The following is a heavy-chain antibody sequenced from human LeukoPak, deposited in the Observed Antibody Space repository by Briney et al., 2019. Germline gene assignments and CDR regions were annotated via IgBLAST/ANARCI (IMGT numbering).Heavy chain of an antibody. CDR1: GFTFTDYA. CDR3: VEGKSLGNGRCGSSPP. Sequence: GGSLRLSSALSGFTFTDYAMSWGGQAPGQGLDWVSTISGSGATTYYADSVRGQFTISRDNSKNTLDLQMNTLRAEDTAVYFCVEGKSLGNGRCGSSPPWGQGTLVIVSS. J-gene: IGHJ5*02. D-gene: IGHD2-8*01. CDR2: ISGSGATT. V-gene: IGHV3-23*01.